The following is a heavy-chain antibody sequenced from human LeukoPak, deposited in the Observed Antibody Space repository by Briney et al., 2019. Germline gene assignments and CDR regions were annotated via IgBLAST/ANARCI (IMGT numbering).Heavy chain of an antibody. V-gene: IGHV1-69*04. D-gene: IGHD4-17*01. Sequence: VASVKVSCKASGGTFSSYAISWVRQAPGQGLEWMGRIIPILGIANYTQKFQGRVTITADKSTSTAYMELSSLRSEDTAVYYCARDPGYGEDYWGQGTLVTVSS. CDR1: GGTFSSYA. CDR2: IIPILGIA. J-gene: IGHJ4*02. CDR3: ARDPGYGEDY.